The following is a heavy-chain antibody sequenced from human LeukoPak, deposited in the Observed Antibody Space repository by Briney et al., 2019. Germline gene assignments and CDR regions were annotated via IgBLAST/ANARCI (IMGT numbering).Heavy chain of an antibody. CDR3: ARDAPQVPAAGVLAS. CDR1: GFTVSDNY. Sequence: GGSLRLSCAASGFTVSDNYMSWVRQAPGKGLEWVSVMYSRGDTYYANSVKGRFTFSRDISKNTLYLQMNGLRTEDAAMYYCARDAPQVPAAGVLASWGQGTLVTVSS. V-gene: IGHV3-53*01. CDR2: MYSRGDT. J-gene: IGHJ5*02. D-gene: IGHD6-13*01.